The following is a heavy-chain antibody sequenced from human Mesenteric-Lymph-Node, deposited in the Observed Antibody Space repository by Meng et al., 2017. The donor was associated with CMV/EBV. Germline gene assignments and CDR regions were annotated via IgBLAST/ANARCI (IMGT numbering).Heavy chain of an antibody. J-gene: IGHJ4*02. D-gene: IGHD2-15*01. CDR1: GFTFSSYW. CDR2: IRRDGGEK. V-gene: IGHV3-7*01. CDR3: AKEEGGGIDY. Sequence: GESLKISCAASGFTFSSYWMSWVRQAPGKGLEWVANIRRDGGEKYYVDSVKGRFTISRDNAKNSLFLQMNSLRVEETAVYYCAKEEGGGIDYWGQGTLVTVSS.